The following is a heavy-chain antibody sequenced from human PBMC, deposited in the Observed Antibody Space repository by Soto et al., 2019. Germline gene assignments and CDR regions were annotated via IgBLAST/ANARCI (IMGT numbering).Heavy chain of an antibody. D-gene: IGHD2-15*01. CDR3: AKDRGIVVVVAARDAFDI. Sequence: EVPLLESGGGLVQPGGSLRLSCAASGFTFSSYAMSWVRQAPGKGLEWVSAISGSGGSTYYADSVKGRFTISRDNSKNTLYLQMNSLRAEDTAVYYCAKDRGIVVVVAARDAFDIWGQGTMVTVSS. CDR2: ISGSGGST. CDR1: GFTFSSYA. V-gene: IGHV3-23*01. J-gene: IGHJ3*02.